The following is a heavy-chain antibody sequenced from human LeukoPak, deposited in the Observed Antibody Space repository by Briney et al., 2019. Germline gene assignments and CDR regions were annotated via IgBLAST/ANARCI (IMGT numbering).Heavy chain of an antibody. V-gene: IGHV3-11*01. D-gene: IGHD3-22*01. CDR1: GFTFSDYY. CDR3: ARGDYDSSGYYEGRWFDP. CDR2: ISGSGSTM. J-gene: IGHJ5*02. Sequence: NPGGSLRLSCAASGFTFSDYYMSWIRQAPGKGLECVSYISGSGSTMFYADSVKGRFTISRDNAKNSLYLQMNSLRAEDTAVYYCARGDYDSSGYYEGRWFDPWGQGTLVTVSS.